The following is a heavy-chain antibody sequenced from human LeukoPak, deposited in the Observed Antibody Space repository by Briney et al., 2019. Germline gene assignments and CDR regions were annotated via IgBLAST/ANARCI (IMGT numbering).Heavy chain of an antibody. D-gene: IGHD6-6*01. J-gene: IGHJ4*02. CDR2: IIPIFGTA. V-gene: IGHV1-69*05. CDR3: ARRKVAARHYYFDY. Sequence: ASVKVSCKASGYTFTSYAISWVRQAPGQGLEWMGGIIPIFGTANYAQKFQGRVTITTDESTSTAYMELSSLRSEDTAVYYCARRKVAARHYYFDYWGQGTLVTVSS. CDR1: GYTFTSYA.